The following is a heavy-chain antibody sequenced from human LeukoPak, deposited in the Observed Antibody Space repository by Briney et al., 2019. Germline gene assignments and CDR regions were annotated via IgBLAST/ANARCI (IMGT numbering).Heavy chain of an antibody. Sequence: ASVKVSCKASGYTFTSYTINWVRQAPGQRLEWMGWINTNTGNPTYAQGFTGRFVFSLDTSVSTAYLQISSLKAEDTAVYYCAREGSGWYGGYFDYWGQGTLVTVSS. CDR1: GYTFTSYT. D-gene: IGHD6-19*01. V-gene: IGHV7-4-1*02. CDR3: AREGSGWYGGYFDY. CDR2: INTNTGNP. J-gene: IGHJ4*02.